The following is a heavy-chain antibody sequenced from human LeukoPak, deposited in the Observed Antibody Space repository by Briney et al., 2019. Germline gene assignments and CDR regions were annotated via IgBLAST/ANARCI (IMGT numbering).Heavy chain of an antibody. V-gene: IGHV4-61*02. CDR3: ARDGRGLSGHGAFDI. D-gene: IGHD2-15*01. J-gene: IGHJ3*02. CDR2: IYTSGST. CDR1: GGSISSGSYY. Sequence: ASQTLSLTCTVSGGSISSGSYYWSWIRQPAGKGLEWIGRIYTSGSTNYNPSLKSRVTISVDTSKNQFSLKLSSVTAADTAVYYCARDGRGLSGHGAFDIWGQGTMVTVSS.